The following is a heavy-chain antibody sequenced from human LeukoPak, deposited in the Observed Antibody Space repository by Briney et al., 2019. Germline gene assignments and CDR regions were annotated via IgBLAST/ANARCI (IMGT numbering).Heavy chain of an antibody. J-gene: IGHJ4*02. CDR1: GGSFSGYY. V-gene: IGHV4-34*01. D-gene: IGHD6-13*01. Sequence: SETLSLTCAVYGGSFSGYYWSWIRQPPGKGLEWIGEINHSGSTNYNPSLKSRVTISVDTSKNQFSLKLSSVTAADTAVYNCASRIAAAGTWFYWGQGTLVTVSS. CDR3: ASRIAAAGTWFY. CDR2: INHSGST.